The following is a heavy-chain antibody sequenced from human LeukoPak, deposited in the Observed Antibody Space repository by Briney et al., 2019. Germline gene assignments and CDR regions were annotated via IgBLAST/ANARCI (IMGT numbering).Heavy chain of an antibody. Sequence: SETLSLTCTVSGGSISSSLYYWGWIRQPPGEGLEWIGAIYYTTNTYYNPSLESRVTMSVDTSKNHFSLKVISVTAADTALYYCARTYRARDAFDPWGQGILVTVSS. CDR3: ARTYRARDAFDP. V-gene: IGHV4-39*02. D-gene: IGHD5-12*01. CDR2: IYYTTNT. J-gene: IGHJ5*02. CDR1: GGSISSSLYY.